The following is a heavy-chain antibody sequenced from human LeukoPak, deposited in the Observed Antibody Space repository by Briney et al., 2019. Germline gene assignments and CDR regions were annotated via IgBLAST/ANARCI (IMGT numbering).Heavy chain of an antibody. CDR1: GDRVSSNSAA. Sequence: SQTLSLTCAISGDRVSSNSAAWSWIRQSPSRGLEWLGRTYYRSKWYHDYAVSVRSRVSVNPDTSKNQFSLQLNSVTPEDTAVYYCARFLGIGSQRYYFDYWGQGTLVTVSS. D-gene: IGHD6-19*01. CDR2: TYYRSKWYH. J-gene: IGHJ4*02. V-gene: IGHV6-1*01. CDR3: ARFLGIGSQRYYFDY.